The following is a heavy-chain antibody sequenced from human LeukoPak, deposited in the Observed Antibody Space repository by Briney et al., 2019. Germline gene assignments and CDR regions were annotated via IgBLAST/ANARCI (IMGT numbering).Heavy chain of an antibody. CDR2: IRSKANSYAT. J-gene: IGHJ4*02. V-gene: IGHV3-73*01. CDR3: TRRFYSDSSEDFDY. Sequence: GGSLRLSCAASGFTFNGSAVHWVRQASGKGLEWVGRIRSKANSYATAYAASVKGRFTISRDDSKNTAYLQMNSLKTEDTAVYYCTRRFYSDSSEDFDYWGQGTLVTVSS. D-gene: IGHD3-22*01. CDR1: GFTFNGSA.